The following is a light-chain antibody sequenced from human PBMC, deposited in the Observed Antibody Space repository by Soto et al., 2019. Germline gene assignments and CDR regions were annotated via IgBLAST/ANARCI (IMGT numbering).Light chain of an antibody. V-gene: IGLV1-40*01. CDR3: QSYDNRLSAYV. CDR2: TNN. CDR1: SXNIGAGYD. Sequence: QSVLTQPPSVSGAPGQRVTISCTGSSXNIGAGYDVHWYLQLPGTAPKLLVYTNNNRPSGVPDRFSGSKSGTSASLAITGLQAEDEADYYCQSYDNRLSAYVFGTGTKVTV. J-gene: IGLJ1*01.